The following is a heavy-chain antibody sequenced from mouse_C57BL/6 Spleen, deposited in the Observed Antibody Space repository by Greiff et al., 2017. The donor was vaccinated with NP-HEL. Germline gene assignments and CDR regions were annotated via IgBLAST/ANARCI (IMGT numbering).Heavy chain of an antibody. CDR3: AREGITTGYFDY. J-gene: IGHJ2*01. CDR2: ISDGGSYT. CDR1: GFTFSSYA. D-gene: IGHD1-1*01. V-gene: IGHV5-4*01. Sequence: EVQLVESGGGLVKPGGSLKLSCAASGFTFSSYAMSWVRQTPEKRLEWVATISDGGSYTYYPDNVKGRFTISRDNAKNNLYLQMSHLKSEDTAMYYCAREGITTGYFDYWGQGTTLTVSS.